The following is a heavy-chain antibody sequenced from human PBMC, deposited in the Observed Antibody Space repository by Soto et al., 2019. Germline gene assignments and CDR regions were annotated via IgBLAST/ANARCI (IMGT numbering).Heavy chain of an antibody. J-gene: IGHJ4*02. CDR1: GFTFSSYS. CDR2: ISSSSRTI. D-gene: IGHD5-12*01. Sequence: EVQLVESGGGLVQPGGSLRLSCAASGFTFSSYSMNWVRQAPGKGLEWGSYISSSSRTIYNADSVKGRFTISRDNAKNSLYLQMNSLRAEDTAVYYCASQSSEWLLFASWGQGTLVTVSS. V-gene: IGHV3-48*01. CDR3: ASQSSEWLLFAS.